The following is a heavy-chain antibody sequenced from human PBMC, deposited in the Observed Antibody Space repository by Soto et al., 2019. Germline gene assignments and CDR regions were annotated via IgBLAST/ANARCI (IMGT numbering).Heavy chain of an antibody. V-gene: IGHV4-31*03. CDR2: IYYSGST. D-gene: IGHD6-19*01. CDR3: ARDPYSSGWNWFDP. CDR1: GGSISSGGYY. J-gene: IGHJ5*02. Sequence: SETLSLTCTVSGGSISSGGYYWSWIRQHPGKGLEWIGYIYYSGSTYYNPSLKSRVTISVDTSKNQFSLKLSSVTAADTAVYYCARDPYSSGWNWFDPWGQGTLVTVS.